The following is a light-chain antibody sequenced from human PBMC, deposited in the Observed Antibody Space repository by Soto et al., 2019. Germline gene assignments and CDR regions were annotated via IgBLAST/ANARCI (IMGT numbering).Light chain of an antibody. V-gene: IGKV1-39*01. CDR2: AAS. J-gene: IGKJ2*01. CDR3: QQSYSTPYT. Sequence: DIQMTQSPSSLSASVGDRVTITCRASQSISSYLNWYQQKPGEAPKLLIYAASSLQSGVPSRFSGSGSGTDFTLTISSLQPEDFATYYCQQSYSTPYTFGQGTKVESN. CDR1: QSISSY.